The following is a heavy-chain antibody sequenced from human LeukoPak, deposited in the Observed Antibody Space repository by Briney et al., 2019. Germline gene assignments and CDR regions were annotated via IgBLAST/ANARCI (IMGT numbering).Heavy chain of an antibody. CDR3: ARIQLVRAFDI. D-gene: IGHD6-6*01. CDR2: ISSSSSYI. V-gene: IGHV3-21*01. J-gene: IGHJ3*02. CDR1: GFTFSSYS. Sequence: TSGGSLRLSCAASGFTFSSYSMNWVRQAPGKGLEWVSSISSSSSYIYYADSVKGRFTISRDNAKNSLYLQMNSLRAEDTAVYYCARIQLVRAFDIWGQGTMVTVSS.